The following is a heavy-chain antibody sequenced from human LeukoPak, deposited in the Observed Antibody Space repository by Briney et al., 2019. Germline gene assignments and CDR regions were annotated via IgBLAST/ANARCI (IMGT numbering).Heavy chain of an antibody. J-gene: IGHJ2*01. Sequence: ASVKVSCKASGYTFTGYYMHWVRQAPGQGLEWMGWINPNSGGTDYAQKFQGRVTMTRDTSASTAYMELSSLRSEDMAVYYCARDAMHSRYSSSNWFFDLWGRGTLVTVSS. CDR3: ARDAMHSRYSSSNWFFDL. D-gene: IGHD6-13*01. CDR1: GYTFTGYY. V-gene: IGHV1-2*02. CDR2: INPNSGGT.